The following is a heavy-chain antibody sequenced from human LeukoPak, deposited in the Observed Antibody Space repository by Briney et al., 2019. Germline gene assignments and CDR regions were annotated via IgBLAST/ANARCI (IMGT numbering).Heavy chain of an antibody. CDR1: GFTFSNYV. Sequence: GGSLRLSCAASGFTFSNYVMGWVRQDPGKGLQWVSIINGSGSFTSYADSVKGRLTISRDNSKNTLYLQMNSLRSEDTAVYYCARAIGGGRYENFDYWGQGTLVTVSS. V-gene: IGHV3-23*05. D-gene: IGHD1-26*01. CDR2: INGSGSFT. CDR3: ARAIGGGRYENFDY. J-gene: IGHJ4*02.